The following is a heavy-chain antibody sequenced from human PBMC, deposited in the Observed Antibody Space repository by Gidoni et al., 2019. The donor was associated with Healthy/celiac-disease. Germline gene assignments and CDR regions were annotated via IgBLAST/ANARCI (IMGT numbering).Heavy chain of an antibody. V-gene: IGHV1-18*01. CDR3: ARDDGRIVVVPAAAYYYYGMDV. D-gene: IGHD2-2*01. CDR2: ISAYNGNT. Sequence: QVQLVQSGAEVKKPGASVKVSCKASGYTFTSYGISWVRQAPGQGLEWMGWISAYNGNTNYAQKLQGRVTMTTDTSTSTAYMELRSLRSDDTAVYYCARDDGRIVVVPAAAYYYYGMDVWGQGTTVTVSS. J-gene: IGHJ6*02. CDR1: GYTFTSYG.